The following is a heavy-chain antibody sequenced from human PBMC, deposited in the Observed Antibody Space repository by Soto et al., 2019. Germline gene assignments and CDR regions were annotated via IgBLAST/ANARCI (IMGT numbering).Heavy chain of an antibody. CDR2: IYYSGST. Sequence: PSETLSLTCTVSGGSISSSSYYWGWIRQPPGKGLEWIGSIYYSGSTYYNPSLKSRVTISVDTSKNQFSLKLSSVTAADTAVYYCARRISRWSCSGGSCSIRGNWFDPWGQGTLVTVSS. J-gene: IGHJ5*02. D-gene: IGHD2-15*01. V-gene: IGHV4-39*01. CDR3: ARRISRWSCSGGSCSIRGNWFDP. CDR1: GGSISSSSYY.